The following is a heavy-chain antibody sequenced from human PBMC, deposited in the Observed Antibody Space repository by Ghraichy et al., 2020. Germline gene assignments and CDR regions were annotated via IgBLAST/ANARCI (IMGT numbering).Heavy chain of an antibody. CDR1: GGSISSGGYY. V-gene: IGHV4-31*03. J-gene: IGHJ4*02. Sequence: SETLSLTCTVSGGSISSGGYYWSWIRQHPGKGLEWIGYIYYSGSTYYNPSLKSRVTISVDTSKNQFSLKLSSETAADTAVYYCARGRIGGWELLDYFDYWGQGTLVTVSS. D-gene: IGHD1-26*01. CDR3: ARGRIGGWELLDYFDY. CDR2: IYYSGST.